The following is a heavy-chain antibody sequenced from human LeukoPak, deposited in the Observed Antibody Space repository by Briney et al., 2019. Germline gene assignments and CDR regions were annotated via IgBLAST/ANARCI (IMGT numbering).Heavy chain of an antibody. CDR1: GGSFSGYY. CDR2: INHSGST. D-gene: IGHD5-18*01. Sequence: PSETLSLTCAVYGGSFSGYYWSWIRQPPGKGLEWIGEINHSGSTNYNPSLRSRVTISVDTSKNQFSLKLSSVTAADTAVYYCARRSLGGQLWLVRHNLNWFDPWGQGTLVTVSS. CDR3: ARRSLGGQLWLVRHNLNWFDP. V-gene: IGHV4-34*01. J-gene: IGHJ5*02.